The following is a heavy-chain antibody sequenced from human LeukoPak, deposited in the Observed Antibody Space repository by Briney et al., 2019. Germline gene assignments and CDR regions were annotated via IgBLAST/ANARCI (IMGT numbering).Heavy chain of an antibody. CDR2: ITGSGGST. CDR1: GFTFKSFR. V-gene: IGHV3-23*01. J-gene: IGHJ4*02. CDR3: ARDERLLSFLK. Sequence: GGSLRLSCAASGFTFKSFRMNWVRQAPGKGLEWVSGITGSGGSTYYADSVKGRFTISRDNSKNTLYLQMNSLRAEDTAIYYCARDERLLSFLKWGQGTLVTVSS. D-gene: IGHD3-3*01.